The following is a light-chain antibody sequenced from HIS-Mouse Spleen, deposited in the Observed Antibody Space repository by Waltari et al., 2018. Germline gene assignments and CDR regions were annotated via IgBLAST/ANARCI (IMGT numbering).Light chain of an antibody. Sequence: QSALTQPRSVSGSPGQSVTIPCTGTSSAVGGYNHVSWYQQHPGKAPKLMIYDVSKRPSGVPDRFSGSKSGNTASLTISGLQAEDEADYYCCSYAGSYTFVFGGGTKLTVL. CDR2: DVS. CDR1: SSAVGGYNH. CDR3: CSYAGSYTFV. J-gene: IGLJ3*02. V-gene: IGLV2-11*01.